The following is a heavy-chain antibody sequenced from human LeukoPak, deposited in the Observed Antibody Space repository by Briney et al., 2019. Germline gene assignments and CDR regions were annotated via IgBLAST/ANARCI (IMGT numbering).Heavy chain of an antibody. Sequence: GGSLSLSCAASGFTVSSNYMSWVRQPPGKGLEWVSVIYSGGSTYYADSVKGRFTISRDNSKNTLYLQMNSLRAEDTAVYYCVSSSSWYNFDYWGQGTLVTVSS. CDR1: GFTVSSNY. CDR2: IYSGGST. CDR3: VSSSSWYNFDY. J-gene: IGHJ4*02. D-gene: IGHD6-13*01. V-gene: IGHV3-53*03.